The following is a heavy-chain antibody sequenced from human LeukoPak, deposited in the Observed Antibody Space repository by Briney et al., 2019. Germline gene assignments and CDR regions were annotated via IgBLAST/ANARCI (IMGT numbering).Heavy chain of an antibody. CDR1: GFTFSNYW. D-gene: IGHD2-8*01. V-gene: IGHV3-74*01. CDR3: AKDRCSNGIGCYYYYMDV. J-gene: IGHJ6*03. CDR2: INSDGINT. Sequence: GGSLRLSCEAYGFTFSNYWMHWVRQAPGKGLVWVSRINSDGINTSYADSVKGRFTISRDNAKNTLYMEMNSLRAEDTAVYYCAKDRCSNGIGCYYYYMDVWGKGTTVTISS.